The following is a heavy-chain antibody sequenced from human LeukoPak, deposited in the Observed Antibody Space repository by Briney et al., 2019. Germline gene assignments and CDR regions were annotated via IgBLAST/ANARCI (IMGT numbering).Heavy chain of an antibody. J-gene: IGHJ4*02. CDR1: GFTFSSYA. Sequence: GGSLRLSCAASGFTFSSYAMHWVRQAPGKGLEWVAVISYDGSNKYYADSVKGRFTISRDNSKNTLYLQMNSLRAEDTAVYHCARTPITMIVVVTTFDYWGQGTLVTVSS. CDR3: ARTPITMIVVVTTFDY. CDR2: ISYDGSNK. D-gene: IGHD3-22*01. V-gene: IGHV3-30-3*01.